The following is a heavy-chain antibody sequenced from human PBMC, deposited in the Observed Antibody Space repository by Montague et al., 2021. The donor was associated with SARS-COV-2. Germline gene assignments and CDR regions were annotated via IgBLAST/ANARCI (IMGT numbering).Heavy chain of an antibody. J-gene: IGHJ5*02. CDR2: IYHSGST. D-gene: IGHD2-15*01. CDR3: ARQIQQVVRSPAKLTNWFDP. Sequence: SETLSLTCTVSGASITSSNWWNWVRQPPGKGLEWIGQIYHSGSTNYNPSLKSRLTLSLDKSKNQFSLNLSSVTAADTAVYYCARQIQQVVRSPAKLTNWFDPWGLGTLVTVAS. V-gene: IGHV4-4*02. CDR1: GASITSSNW.